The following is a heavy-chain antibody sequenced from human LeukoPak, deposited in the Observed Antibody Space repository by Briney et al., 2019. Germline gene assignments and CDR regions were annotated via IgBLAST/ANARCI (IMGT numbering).Heavy chain of an antibody. J-gene: IGHJ3*02. CDR1: GGSISSYY. V-gene: IGHV4-4*07. D-gene: IGHD3-22*01. CDR3: ARDRGYYDSSGYYAFDI. CDR2: IYTSGST. Sequence: SETLSLTCTVSGGSISSYYWSWIRQPAGKGLEWIGRIYTSGSTDYNPSLKSRVTMSVDTSKNQFSLKLSSVTAADTAVYYCARDRGYYDSSGYYAFDIRGQGTMVTVSS.